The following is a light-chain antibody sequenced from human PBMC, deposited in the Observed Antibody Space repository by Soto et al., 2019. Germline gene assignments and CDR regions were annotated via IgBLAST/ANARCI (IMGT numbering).Light chain of an antibody. CDR1: SSDVGGYNY. V-gene: IGLV2-14*01. CDR2: EVS. Sequence: QCVLTQPASVSGSPGQSITISCTGTSSDVGGYNYVSWYQQHPGKAPKLMIYEVSNRPSGVSNRFSGSKSGNTASLTISGLQAEDEADYYCSSYTSSSTYVFGTGTKLTV. J-gene: IGLJ1*01. CDR3: SSYTSSSTYV.